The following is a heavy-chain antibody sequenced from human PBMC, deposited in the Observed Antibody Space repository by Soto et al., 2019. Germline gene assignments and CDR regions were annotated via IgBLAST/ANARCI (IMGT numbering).Heavy chain of an antibody. CDR2: IIPILGIA. D-gene: IGHD3-10*01. V-gene: IGHV1-69*02. Sequence: QVQLVQSGAVVKKPGSSVKVSCKASGGTFSSYTISWVRQAPGQGLEWMGRIIPILGIANYAQKFQGRVTITADKSTSTAYMELSSLRSEDTAVYYCARMRSGEYYFDYWGQGTLVTVSS. CDR1: GGTFSSYT. J-gene: IGHJ4*02. CDR3: ARMRSGEYYFDY.